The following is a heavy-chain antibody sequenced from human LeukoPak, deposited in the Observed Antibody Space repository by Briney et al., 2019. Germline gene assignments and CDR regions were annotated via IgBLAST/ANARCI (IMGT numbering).Heavy chain of an antibody. CDR1: GGSISYSSYY. J-gene: IGHJ4*02. D-gene: IGHD2-15*01. V-gene: IGHV4-39*01. CDR2: INYGGGT. CDR3: ARLWSTDCSGGTCPHQPNY. Sequence: PSETMSLTCTVSGGSISYSSYYWGWIRQPPGKGLEWIGSINYGGGTHYNPSLKSRVTISADKSKNQSSLKLSSVTAADTAVYYCARLWSTDCSGGTCPHQPNYWGQGTLVTVSS.